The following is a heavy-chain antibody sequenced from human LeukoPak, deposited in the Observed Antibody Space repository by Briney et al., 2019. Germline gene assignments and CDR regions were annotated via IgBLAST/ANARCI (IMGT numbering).Heavy chain of an antibody. V-gene: IGHV3-23*01. CDR1: GFTFSSYA. Sequence: GGSLRLSCAASGFTFSSYAMSWVREAPGKGREWVSAISGSGGSTYYADSVKGRFTISRDNSKNTLYLQMNSLRAEDTAVYYCAKEGSSSWYYYYYGTDVWGQGTTVTVSS. J-gene: IGHJ6*02. CDR3: AKEGSSSWYYYYYGTDV. CDR2: ISGSGGST. D-gene: IGHD6-13*01.